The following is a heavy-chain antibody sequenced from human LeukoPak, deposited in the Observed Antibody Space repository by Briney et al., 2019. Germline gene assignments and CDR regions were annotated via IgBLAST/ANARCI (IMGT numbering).Heavy chain of an antibody. CDR2: ISGSSSYI. V-gene: IGHV3-21*01. CDR1: GFTFSSYS. CDR3: ARYDFWSGQTD. Sequence: GGSLRLSCAASGFTFSSYSMNWVRQAPGKGLEWVSSISGSSSYIYYADSVKGRFTISRDNAKNSLYLQMNSLRAEDTAVYYCARYDFWSGQTDWGQGTLVTVSS. J-gene: IGHJ4*02. D-gene: IGHD3-3*01.